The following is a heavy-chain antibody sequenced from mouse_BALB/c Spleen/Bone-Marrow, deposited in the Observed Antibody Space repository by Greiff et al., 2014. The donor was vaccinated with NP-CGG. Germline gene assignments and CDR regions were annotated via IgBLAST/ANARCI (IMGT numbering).Heavy chain of an antibody. CDR1: GFNIKDTY. CDR2: IDPANGNT. D-gene: IGHD1-1*01. V-gene: IGHV14-3*02. J-gene: IGHJ3*01. Sequence: EVQLQQSGAELVKPGASVKLSCTASGFNIKDTYILRVKQRPVQGLEWIGRIDPANGNTKYGPKFQGKAAITADTSSNTAYLQLSSLTSEDDAVYSCAREKGNYVGFAYWGQGTLVTVTA. CDR3: AREKGNYVGFAY.